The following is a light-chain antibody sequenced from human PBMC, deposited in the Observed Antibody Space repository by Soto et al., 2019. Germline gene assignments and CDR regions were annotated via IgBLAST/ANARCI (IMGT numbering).Light chain of an antibody. J-gene: IGKJ4*01. CDR3: QQYGSSPLT. Sequence: EIVMTQSPATLSVSPGERATLSCRASQSVIGNLAWYQQKPGQAPRLLIYGASTRAPGFPARFSGSGSGTDFTLTISSLEPEDFAVYNCQQYGSSPLTFGGGTKVDIK. CDR2: GAS. CDR1: QSVIGN. V-gene: IGKV3-15*01.